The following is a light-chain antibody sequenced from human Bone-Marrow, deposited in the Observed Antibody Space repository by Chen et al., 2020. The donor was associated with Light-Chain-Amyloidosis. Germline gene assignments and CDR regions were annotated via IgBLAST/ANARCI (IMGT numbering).Light chain of an antibody. CDR2: DDS. Sequence: SYVLTQPSSVSVAPGQTATIACGGNNIGSTSVHWYQQTPGQAPRLVVYDDSDRPSGIPERLSGSNSGNTATLTISRVEAGDEADYYCPVWDRSSDRPVFGGGTKLTVL. V-gene: IGLV3-21*02. CDR3: PVWDRSSDRPV. CDR1: NIGSTS. J-gene: IGLJ3*02.